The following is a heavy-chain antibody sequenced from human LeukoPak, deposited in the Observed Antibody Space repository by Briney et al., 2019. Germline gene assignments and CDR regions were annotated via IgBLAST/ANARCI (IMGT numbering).Heavy chain of an antibody. Sequence: PGGSLRLSCAASGFTFSSYSMNWVRQAPGKGLEWVSSISSSSSYIYYADSVKVRFTISRYNAKNSLYLQMNSLRAEDTAVYYCASGNLESRYAQLNSFDYWGQGTLVTVSS. CDR3: ASGNLESRYAQLNSFDY. CDR2: ISSSSSYI. V-gene: IGHV3-21*01. CDR1: GFTFSSYS. J-gene: IGHJ4*02. D-gene: IGHD2-15*01.